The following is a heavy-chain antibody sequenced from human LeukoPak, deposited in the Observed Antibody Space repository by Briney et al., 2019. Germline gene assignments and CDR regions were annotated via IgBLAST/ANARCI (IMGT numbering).Heavy chain of an antibody. D-gene: IGHD3-10*01. Sequence: GASVKVSCKAPGYTFTSYDINWVRQATGQGLEWLGWMNPNSGNTGYAQNFQGRVTMTRNTSISTAYMELSSLRSEDTAVYYCARDYYGSKSSSFDPWGQGTLVTVSS. CDR1: GYTFTSYD. CDR3: ARDYYGSKSSSFDP. CDR2: MNPNSGNT. J-gene: IGHJ5*02. V-gene: IGHV1-8*01.